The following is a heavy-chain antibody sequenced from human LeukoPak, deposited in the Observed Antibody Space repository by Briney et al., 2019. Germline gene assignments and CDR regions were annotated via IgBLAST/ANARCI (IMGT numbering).Heavy chain of an antibody. V-gene: IGHV3-21*01. D-gene: IGHD3-22*01. J-gene: IGHJ6*02. CDR2: ISSSSSYI. CDR3: ARDKGITMIRGVIYGMDV. Sequence: GGSLRLSCAASGFTFSSYNMNWVRQAPGKGLEWVSSISSSSSYIDYADSVKGRFTISRDNAKNSLYLQMNSLRAEDTAVYYCARDKGITMIRGVIYGMDVWGQGTTVTVSS. CDR1: GFTFSSYN.